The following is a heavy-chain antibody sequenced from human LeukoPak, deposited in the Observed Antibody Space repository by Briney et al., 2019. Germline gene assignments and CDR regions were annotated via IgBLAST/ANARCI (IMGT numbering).Heavy chain of an antibody. V-gene: IGHV1-18*01. D-gene: IGHD6-19*01. CDR3: ASSIAVAGTGLLVY. J-gene: IGHJ4*02. Sequence: GASVKVSCKASGYTFTSYDINWVRQAPGQGLEWMGWISAYNGNTNYAQKLQGRVTMTTDTSTSTAYMELRSLRSDDTAVYYCASSIAVAGTGLLVYWGQGALVTVSS. CDR2: ISAYNGNT. CDR1: GYTFTSYD.